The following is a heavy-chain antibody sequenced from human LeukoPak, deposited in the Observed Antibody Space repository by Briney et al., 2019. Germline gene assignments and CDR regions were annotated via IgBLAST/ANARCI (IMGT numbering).Heavy chain of an antibody. Sequence: GGSLRLSCAVSGFTVSSSYMSWVRQAPEGKGLEWVSVIYSDGSTYYADSVKGRFTISRDNSKKMLYLQMNSLRAEDTALYYCTREAGATDYWGQGTLVTVSS. CDR3: TREAGATDY. J-gene: IGHJ4*02. V-gene: IGHV3-66*01. CDR2: IYSDGST. D-gene: IGHD1-26*01. CDR1: GFTVSSSY.